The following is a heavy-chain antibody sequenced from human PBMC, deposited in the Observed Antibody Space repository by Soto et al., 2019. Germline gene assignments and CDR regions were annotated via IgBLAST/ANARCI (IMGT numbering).Heavy chain of an antibody. CDR3: AKPRVYCTNGVCPAAS. J-gene: IGHJ5*02. CDR2: VTGSGSTA. CDR1: GFAFPNYA. Sequence: GGSLRLSCAASGFAFPNYAMTWVRQAPGKGPEWVSAVTGSGSTAFYADSVKGRFTISRDNSNYTLYLQMDSLRAEDTALYFCAKPRVYCTNGVCPAASWGQGVLVTVSS. D-gene: IGHD2-8*01. V-gene: IGHV3-23*01.